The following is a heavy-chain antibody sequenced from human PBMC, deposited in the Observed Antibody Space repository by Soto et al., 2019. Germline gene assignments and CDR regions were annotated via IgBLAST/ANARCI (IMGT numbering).Heavy chain of an antibody. D-gene: IGHD2-21*01. V-gene: IGHV3-23*01. CDR1: GFTFTNYA. J-gene: IGHJ3*02. Sequence: GGSLRLSCAASGFTFTNYAMNWVRQAPGKGLEWVSGISGGGGSTYYADSVKGRFTISRDTSKNTLYLQMNSLRADDTAVYYCAKGSIVVVNVIPPDDAFDIWGQGTMVTVSS. CDR3: AKGSIVVVNVIPPDDAFDI. CDR2: ISGGGGST.